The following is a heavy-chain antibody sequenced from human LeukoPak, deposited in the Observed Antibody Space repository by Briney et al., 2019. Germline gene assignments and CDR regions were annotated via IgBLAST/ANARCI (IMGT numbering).Heavy chain of an antibody. CDR3: ASEATYYYDSSGYFRGDY. V-gene: IGHV3-21*01. J-gene: IGHJ4*02. CDR1: GFTFSHYY. Sequence: GGSLRLSCAASGFTFSHYYIDWVRQAPGKGLEWVSSISSSSSYIYYADSVKGRFTISRDNAKNSLYLQMNSLRAEDTAVYYCASEATYYYDSSGYFRGDYWGQGTLVTVSS. D-gene: IGHD3-22*01. CDR2: ISSSSSYI.